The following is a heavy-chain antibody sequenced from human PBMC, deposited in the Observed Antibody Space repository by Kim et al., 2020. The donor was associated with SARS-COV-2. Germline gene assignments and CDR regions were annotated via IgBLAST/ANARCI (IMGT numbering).Heavy chain of an antibody. V-gene: IGHV1-2*06. CDR2: INPNSGGT. CDR1: GYTFTGYY. J-gene: IGHJ5*02. CDR3: ARDPLNRLRQGDWFDP. Sequence: ASVKVSCKASGYTFTGYYMHWVRQAPGQGLEWMGRINPNSGGTNYAQKFQGRVTMTRDTSISTAYMELSRLRSDDTSVYYCARDPLNRLRQGDWFDPWGQGTLVTVSS. D-gene: IGHD4-17*01.